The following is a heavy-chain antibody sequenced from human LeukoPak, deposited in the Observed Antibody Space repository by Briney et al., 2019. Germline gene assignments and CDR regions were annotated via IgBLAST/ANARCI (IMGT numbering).Heavy chain of an antibody. J-gene: IGHJ4*02. D-gene: IGHD3-22*01. CDR3: AQDDYDNRDYYVG. CDR2: ISGSNGKT. CDR1: GFTFSNYN. V-gene: IGHV3-48*01. Sequence: PGGSLRLSCAASGFTFSNYNMNWVRQAPGKGLEWLSYISGSNGKTYYADSVKGRFTISWDSARNSLFLQINSLRVEDTGVYYCAQDDYDNRDYYVGWGQGTLVTVSS.